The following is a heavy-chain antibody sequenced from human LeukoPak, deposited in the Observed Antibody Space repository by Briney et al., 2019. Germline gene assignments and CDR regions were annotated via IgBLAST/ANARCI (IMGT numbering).Heavy chain of an antibody. J-gene: IGHJ4*02. CDR3: AKQYPTVTTGEVDY. CDR2: ISPSGGIT. CDR1: GFTFSSHG. D-gene: IGHD4-17*01. Sequence: SGGSLRLSCAASGFTFSSHGMNWVRQAPGKGLEWVSGISPSGGITYYTDSVKGRFTISRDNSKNTVSLQMNSLRGEDTAVYYCAKQYPTVTTGEVDYWGQGTLVTVSS. V-gene: IGHV3-23*01.